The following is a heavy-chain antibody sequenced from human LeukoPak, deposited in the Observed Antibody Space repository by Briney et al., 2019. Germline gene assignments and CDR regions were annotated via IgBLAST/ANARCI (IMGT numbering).Heavy chain of an antibody. V-gene: IGHV3-9*01. Sequence: GGSLRLSCAASGFTFDDYAMQWVRQAPGKGLEWVSSISWYSGNLGYADSVKGRFSISRDNAKNTLYLQMNSLRNDDTALYFCATDVWRSGFFYGMDVGGQGTTVAVSS. D-gene: IGHD6-25*01. CDR3: ATDVWRSGFFYGMDV. J-gene: IGHJ6*02. CDR2: ISWYSGNL. CDR1: GFTFDDYA.